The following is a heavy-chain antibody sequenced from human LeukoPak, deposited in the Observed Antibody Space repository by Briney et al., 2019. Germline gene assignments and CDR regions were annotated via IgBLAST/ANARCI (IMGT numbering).Heavy chain of an antibody. CDR2: ISYDGSNK. Sequence: GGSLRLSCAASGFTFSSYGMHWVRRAPGKGLEWVAVISYDGSNKYYADSVKGRFTISRDNSKNTLYLQMNSLRAEDTAVYYCAKDSSGYHDYWGQGTLVTVSS. CDR1: GFTFSSYG. CDR3: AKDSSGYHDY. J-gene: IGHJ4*02. D-gene: IGHD3-22*01. V-gene: IGHV3-30*18.